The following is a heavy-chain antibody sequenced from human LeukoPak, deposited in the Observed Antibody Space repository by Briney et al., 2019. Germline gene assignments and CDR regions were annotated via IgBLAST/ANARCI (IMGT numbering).Heavy chain of an antibody. CDR1: GYTFTSYD. V-gene: IGHV1-18*01. J-gene: IGHJ4*02. D-gene: IGHD6-19*01. CDR3: ARGDASSFHLAGTPLVH. Sequence: ASVKVSCKATGYTFTSYDINWVRQATGQGLEWMGWISAYNGNTNYAQKLQGRVTMTTDTSTCTAYMELRSLRSDDTAVYYCARGDASSFHLAGTPLVHWGQGTLVTVSS. CDR2: ISAYNGNT.